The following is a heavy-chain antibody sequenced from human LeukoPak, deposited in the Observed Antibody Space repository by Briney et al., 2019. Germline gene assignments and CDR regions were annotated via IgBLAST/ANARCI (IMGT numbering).Heavy chain of an antibody. J-gene: IGHJ4*02. Sequence: SETLSLTCTVSGGSISSYYWSWIRQPAGKGLEWIGRIHSSGSTNYSPSLRSRVIMSLDTSTNQFSLRLSSVTAADTAMYYCARTITGPEPFDNWGQGTLVTVSS. D-gene: IGHD1-14*01. CDR1: GGSISSYY. CDR2: IHSSGST. V-gene: IGHV4-4*07. CDR3: ARTITGPEPFDN.